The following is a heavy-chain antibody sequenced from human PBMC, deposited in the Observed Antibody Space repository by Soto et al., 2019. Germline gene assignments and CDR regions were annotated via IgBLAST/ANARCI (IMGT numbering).Heavy chain of an antibody. CDR2: ISYNGNNK. V-gene: IGHV3-30*18. CDR1: GFTFGTYG. CDR3: VKDRAHLVVVSAATVEK. Sequence: QVQLVESGGGVVLPGRSLRLSCVASGFTFGTYGMHWVRQAPGKGLEWVAVISYNGNNKFYADSVKGRFSISRDNSENTLYLEMTSLRAEDTAVYYCVKDRAHLVVVSAATVEKWGQGTLVTVSS. J-gene: IGHJ4*02. D-gene: IGHD2-21*01.